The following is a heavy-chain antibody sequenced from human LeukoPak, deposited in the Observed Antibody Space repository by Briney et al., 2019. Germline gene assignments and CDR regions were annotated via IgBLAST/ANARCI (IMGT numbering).Heavy chain of an antibody. Sequence: ASETLSLTCTVSGGSISSYYWSWFRQPPGKGLEWIGYIYYSGSTSYNPSLKSRVTISVDTSKNQFSLKLSSVTAADTAVYYCARVLIVGATSGYYYMDVWGKGTTVTISS. D-gene: IGHD1-26*01. CDR1: GGSISSYY. V-gene: IGHV4-59*01. CDR2: IYYSGST. J-gene: IGHJ6*03. CDR3: ARVLIVGATSGYYYMDV.